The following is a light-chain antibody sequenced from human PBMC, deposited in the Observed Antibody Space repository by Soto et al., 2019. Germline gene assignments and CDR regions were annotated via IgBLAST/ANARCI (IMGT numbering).Light chain of an antibody. CDR1: QSISTY. CDR3: QHSTTWT. J-gene: IGKJ1*01. CDR2: AAS. V-gene: IGKV1-39*01. Sequence: DIQMTQSPSSLSASVGDRVTITCRASQSISTYLHMYQQKPGKAPKHLIYAASSLQSGVPSRFSGSGSETDFTLTISSLQPEDFATYSCQHSTTWTFVQGSKVDIK.